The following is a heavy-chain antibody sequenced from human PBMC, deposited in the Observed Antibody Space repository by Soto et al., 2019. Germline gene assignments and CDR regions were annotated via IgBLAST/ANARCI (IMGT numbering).Heavy chain of an antibody. Sequence: ASVKVSCKASGYTFTSYAMHWVRQAPGQRLEWMGWINPNSGNTGYAQKFQGRVTMTRNTSISTAYMELSSLRSEDTAVYYCARGGEGDFWSGYYNYYYYYGMDVWGQGTTVTVSS. V-gene: IGHV1-8*02. CDR1: GYTFTSYA. D-gene: IGHD3-3*01. CDR3: ARGGEGDFWSGYYNYYYYYGMDV. J-gene: IGHJ6*02. CDR2: INPNSGNT.